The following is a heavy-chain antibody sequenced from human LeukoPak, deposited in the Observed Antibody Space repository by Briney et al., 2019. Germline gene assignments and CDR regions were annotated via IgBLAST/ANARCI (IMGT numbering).Heavy chain of an antibody. Sequence: GASVKVSCKASGYIFTSYGTTWVRQAPGQGLEWMGWISAYNGNANYPEKLQGRVTMTTDTSTKTAYMELRSLRSDDTAVYYCARYRLSDSPINWFDPWGQGTLVTVSS. CDR2: ISAYNGNA. J-gene: IGHJ5*02. D-gene: IGHD3-22*01. CDR3: ARYRLSDSPINWFDP. CDR1: GYIFTSYG. V-gene: IGHV1-18*01.